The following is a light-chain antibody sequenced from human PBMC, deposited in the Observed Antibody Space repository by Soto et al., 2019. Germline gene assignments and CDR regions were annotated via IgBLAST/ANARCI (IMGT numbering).Light chain of an antibody. CDR1: QSISSY. CDR3: QQSYSTPRT. Sequence: DIQMAQSPSSLSASVGDRVTIACRASQSISSYLNWYQKKPGKVPKLLIYAASSLQSGVPSRFSGSGSGTEFTLTISSLQPEDFATYYCQQSYSTPRTFGQGTKVDI. J-gene: IGKJ1*01. CDR2: AAS. V-gene: IGKV1-39*01.